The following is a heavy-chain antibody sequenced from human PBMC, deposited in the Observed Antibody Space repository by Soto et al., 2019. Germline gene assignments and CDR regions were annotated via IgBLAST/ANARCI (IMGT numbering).Heavy chain of an antibody. CDR3: ARGPRGYVYYHGMDV. J-gene: IGHJ6*02. CDR2: IDTSGTT. D-gene: IGHD3-16*01. CDR1: GGSISSYY. V-gene: IGHV4-4*07. Sequence: QVQVQESGPGLVKPSETLSLTCTVSGGSISSYYVSWIRQSAGKGLEWIGRIDTSGTTNYNPSLKSRVTMSVDASKSQFSLNLSSETAADTAVYYCARGPRGYVYYHGMDVWGQGTTVTVSS.